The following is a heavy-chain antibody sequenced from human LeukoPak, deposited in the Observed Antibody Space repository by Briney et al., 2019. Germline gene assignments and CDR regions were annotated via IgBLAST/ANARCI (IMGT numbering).Heavy chain of an antibody. D-gene: IGHD6-19*01. CDR3: ARGDTYSSGWYAGGYYYYGMDV. J-gene: IGHJ6*02. Sequence: GASVKVSCKASVGTFSSYAISWVRQAPGQGLEWMGGIIPIFGTANYAQKFQGRVTITADESTSTAYMELSSLRSEDTAVYYCARGDTYSSGWYAGGYYYYGMDVWGQGTTVTVSS. CDR1: VGTFSSYA. V-gene: IGHV1-69*13. CDR2: IIPIFGTA.